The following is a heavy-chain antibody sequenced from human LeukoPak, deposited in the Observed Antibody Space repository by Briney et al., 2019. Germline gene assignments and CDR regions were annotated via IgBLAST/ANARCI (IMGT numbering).Heavy chain of an antibody. V-gene: IGHV4-61*01. CDR2: IYYSGST. CDR1: GGSVSSGSYY. D-gene: IGHD3-10*01. CDR3: ARDRLGGSGSYYYY. J-gene: IGHJ4*02. Sequence: PSETLSLTCTVPGGSVSSGSYYWSWIRQPPGKGLEWIGYIYYSGSTNYNPSLKSRVTISVDTSKNQFSLKLSSVTAADTAVYYCARDRLGGSGSYYYYWGQGTLVTVSS.